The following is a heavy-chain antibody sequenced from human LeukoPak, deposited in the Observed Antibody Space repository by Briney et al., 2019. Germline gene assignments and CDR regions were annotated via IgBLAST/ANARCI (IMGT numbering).Heavy chain of an antibody. V-gene: IGHV4-34*12. Sequence: SETLSLTCAVYGGSFSGHYWSWIRQSPGKGLEWIGEILHSGGTNYNPSLKSRVTIFVDTSKNQFSLKLSSVTAADTAVYYCARASGSYGYTSGSYYFDYWGQGTLVTVSS. D-gene: IGHD5-18*01. CDR3: ARASGSYGYTSGSYYFDY. CDR1: GGSFSGHY. CDR2: ILHSGGT. J-gene: IGHJ4*02.